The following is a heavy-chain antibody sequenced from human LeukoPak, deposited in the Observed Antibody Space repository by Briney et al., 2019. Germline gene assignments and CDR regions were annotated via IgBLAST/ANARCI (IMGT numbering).Heavy chain of an antibody. J-gene: IGHJ6*02. D-gene: IGHD3-10*01. V-gene: IGHV1-8*02. CDR3: AVYGSEKYYYYYGMDV. CDR2: MNPNSGNT. Sequence: ASVKVSCKASGYTFTSYGISWVRQAPGQGLEWMGWMNPNSGNTGYAQKFQGRVTMTRNTSISTAYMELSSLRSEDTAVYYCAVYGSEKYYYYYGMDVWGQGTTVTVSS. CDR1: GYTFTSYG.